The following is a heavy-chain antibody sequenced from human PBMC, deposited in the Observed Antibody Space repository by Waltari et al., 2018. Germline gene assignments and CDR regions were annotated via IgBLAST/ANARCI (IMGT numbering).Heavy chain of an antibody. CDR1: GYTFSGYY. CDR3: VREQQLVPYTDEAFDI. V-gene: IGHV1-2*02. CDR2: INVNNGDR. Sequence: QVQLVQSGAEVKKPGASVKVSCKASGYTFSGYYIHWVRQAPGQGLEWMGWINVNNGDRKYAQKFQGRVTMTRDTPISTAYMDLSGLISDDTAVYYCVREQQLVPYTDEAFDIWGQGTVVTVSS. J-gene: IGHJ3*02. D-gene: IGHD6-13*01.